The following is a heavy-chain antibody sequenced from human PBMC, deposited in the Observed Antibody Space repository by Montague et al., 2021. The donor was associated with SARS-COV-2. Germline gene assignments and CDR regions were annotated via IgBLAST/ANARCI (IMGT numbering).Heavy chain of an antibody. CDR2: IYYSGST. J-gene: IGHJ4*02. V-gene: IGHV4-31*03. CDR1: GGSISSGGYY. CDR3: ARAQRIFGVVITSFDY. D-gene: IGHD3-3*01. Sequence: TLSLTCTVSGGSISSGGYYWSWIRQHPGKGLEWIGYIYYSGSTYYNPSLKSRVTISVDTSKNQFSLKLSSVTAADTAVYYCARAQRIFGVVITSFDYWGQGTLVTVSS.